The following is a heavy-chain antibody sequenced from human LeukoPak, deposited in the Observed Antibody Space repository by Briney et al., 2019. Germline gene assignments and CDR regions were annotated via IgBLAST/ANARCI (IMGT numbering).Heavy chain of an antibody. D-gene: IGHD4-17*01. V-gene: IGHV1-46*01. CDR1: GYTFTSYY. J-gene: IGHJ6*02. CDR2: INPSGGST. CDR3: ARDLRGDYDPYHGMDV. Sequence: ASVKVSCKASGYTFTSYYMHWVRQAPGQGLEWMGIINPSGGSTSYAQKFQGRVTMTRDTSTSTVYMELSSLRSEDTAVYYCARDLRGDYDPYHGMDVWGQGTTVTVSS.